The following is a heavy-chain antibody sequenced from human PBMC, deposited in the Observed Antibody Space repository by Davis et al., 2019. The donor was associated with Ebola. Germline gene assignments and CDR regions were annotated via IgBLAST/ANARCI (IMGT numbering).Heavy chain of an antibody. Sequence: ASVKVSCKVSGYTLTELSMHWVLQAPGKGLEWMGGFDPEDGETIYAQKFQGRVTMTEDTSTDTAYMELSSLRSEDTAVYYCATGASSSWYSYFDYWGQGTLVTVSS. CDR1: GYTLTELS. CDR3: ATGASSSWYSYFDY. D-gene: IGHD6-13*01. CDR2: FDPEDGET. V-gene: IGHV1-24*01. J-gene: IGHJ4*02.